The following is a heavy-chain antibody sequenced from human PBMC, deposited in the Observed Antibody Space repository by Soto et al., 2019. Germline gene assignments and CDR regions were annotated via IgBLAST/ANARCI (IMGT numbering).Heavy chain of an antibody. CDR3: ASYGVTTFGVVHNY. CDR2: VYPGVST. D-gene: IGHD3-3*01. Sequence: QLQLRESGPGLVKPSETLSLTCTVSGGSISSSSKFWGWIRQPPGKGLEWIGSVYPGVSTFYKSSLKSRVTVSADTSKNHFSLELTSVTAADTAVYYCASYGVTTFGVVHNYWGQGTLVTVSS. J-gene: IGHJ4*02. V-gene: IGHV4-39*02. CDR1: GGSISSSSKF.